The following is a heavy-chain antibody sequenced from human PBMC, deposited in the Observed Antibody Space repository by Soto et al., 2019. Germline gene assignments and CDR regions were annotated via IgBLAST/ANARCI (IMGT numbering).Heavy chain of an antibody. CDR3: TTGVVVVAALVDY. D-gene: IGHD2-15*01. Sequence: EVQLVESGGGLVKPGGSLRLSCAASGFTFSNAWMSWVRQAPGKGLEWVGRIKSKTDGGTTDYAAPVKGRFTISRDDSKNTLYLQMNSLKTEDAAVYYCTTGVVVVAALVDYWGQGTLVTVSS. V-gene: IGHV3-15*01. J-gene: IGHJ4*02. CDR2: IKSKTDGGTT. CDR1: GFTFSNAW.